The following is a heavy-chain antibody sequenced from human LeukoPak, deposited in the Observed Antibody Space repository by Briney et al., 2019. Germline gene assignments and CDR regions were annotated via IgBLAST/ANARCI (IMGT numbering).Heavy chain of an antibody. V-gene: IGHV1-69*13. J-gene: IGHJ6*03. D-gene: IGHD2-8*01. CDR2: IMPSFGPT. Sequence: SVKVSCKASGGTYNSYPINWVRQAPGLGLEWMGGIMPSFGPTNYAQKFQGRVTITADESTSTVYMDLSSLRSEDTAVYYCTRDRGYCRNSDCYHYYMDVWGGGTTVTVSS. CDR1: GGTYNSYP. CDR3: TRDRGYCRNSDCYHYYMDV.